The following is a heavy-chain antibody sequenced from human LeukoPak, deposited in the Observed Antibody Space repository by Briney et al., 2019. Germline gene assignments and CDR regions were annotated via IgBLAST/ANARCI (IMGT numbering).Heavy chain of an antibody. CDR1: GGTFSSYA. Sequence: ASVKVSCKASGGTFSSYAISWVRQAPGQGPEWMGRIIPILGIANYAQKFQGRVTITADKSTSTAYMELSSLRSEDTAVYYCAREGIAAAGFDYWGQGTLVTVSS. CDR2: IIPILGIA. CDR3: AREGIAAAGFDY. D-gene: IGHD6-13*01. J-gene: IGHJ4*02. V-gene: IGHV1-69*04.